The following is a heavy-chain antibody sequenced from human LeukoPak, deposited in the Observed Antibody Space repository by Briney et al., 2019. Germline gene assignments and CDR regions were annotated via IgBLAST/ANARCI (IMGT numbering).Heavy chain of an antibody. CDR2: TRSDGSDK. CDR1: GFIFSSYG. Sequence: PGGSLRLSCVTSGFIFSSYGMHWVRQAPGRGLEWVAFTRSDGSDKNSIGSVKGQFTISRDNSKNTLYLQMNSLRAEDTAVYYCGKHDSASDYWGQGTRVTVSS. V-gene: IGHV3-30*02. CDR3: GKHDSASDY. D-gene: IGHD1-26*01. J-gene: IGHJ4*02.